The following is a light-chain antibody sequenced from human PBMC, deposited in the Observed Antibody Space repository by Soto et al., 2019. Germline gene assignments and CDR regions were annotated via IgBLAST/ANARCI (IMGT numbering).Light chain of an antibody. Sequence: QSVLTQPASVSGSPGQSIAISCTGTSSDVGGYNYVSWYQQHPGNAPKLMIYDVSNRPSGVSNRFSGSKSGNTASLTISGLQAEDEADYYCFSYTSSSTRVFGTGTKLTVL. V-gene: IGLV2-14*01. CDR2: DVS. CDR1: SSDVGGYNY. CDR3: FSYTSSSTRV. J-gene: IGLJ1*01.